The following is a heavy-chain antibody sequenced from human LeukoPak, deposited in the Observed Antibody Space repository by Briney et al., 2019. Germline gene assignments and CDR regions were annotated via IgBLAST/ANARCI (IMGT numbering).Heavy chain of an antibody. V-gene: IGHV1-2*02. CDR2: INPNSGGT. J-gene: IGHJ4*02. D-gene: IGHD3-10*01. CDR1: GYTFTGYY. Sequence: ASVKVSCKASGYTFTGYYMHWVRQAPGQGLEWMGWINPNSGGTNYAQKFQGRVTMTRDTSISTAYMELSRLRSDDTAVYYCARPRYYYGSGSYFVRVGYYFDYWGQGTLVTVSS. CDR3: ARPRYYYGSGSYFVRVGYYFDY.